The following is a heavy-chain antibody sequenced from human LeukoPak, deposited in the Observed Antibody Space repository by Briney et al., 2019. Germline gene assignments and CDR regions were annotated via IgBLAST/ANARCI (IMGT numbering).Heavy chain of an antibody. CDR3: AKHSWWSGYFYFLPFDY. V-gene: IGHV3-23*01. J-gene: IGHJ4*02. CDR2: INYSGDST. CDR1: EFTFSTYG. D-gene: IGHD3-3*01. Sequence: TGGSLRLSCAASEFTFSTYGMSWVRQAPGKGLEWVSGINYSGDSTYYADSVKGRFTISRDNSKNTLYLQMNSLRVEDTAVYYCAKHSWWSGYFYFLPFDYWGQGTLVTVSS.